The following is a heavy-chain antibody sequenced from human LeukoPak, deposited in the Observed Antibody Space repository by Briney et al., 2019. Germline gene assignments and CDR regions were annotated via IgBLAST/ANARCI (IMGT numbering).Heavy chain of an antibody. CDR1: GGTFSSYA. Sequence: ASVKVSCKASGGTFSSYAISWVRQAPGQGLEWMGWINPNSGGTNYAQKFQGGVTMTRDTSISTAYMELSRLRSDDTAVYYCARDPNPTRYSSGYYSHLDYWGQGTLVTVSS. D-gene: IGHD3-22*01. J-gene: IGHJ4*02. CDR2: INPNSGGT. V-gene: IGHV1-2*02. CDR3: ARDPNPTRYSSGYYSHLDY.